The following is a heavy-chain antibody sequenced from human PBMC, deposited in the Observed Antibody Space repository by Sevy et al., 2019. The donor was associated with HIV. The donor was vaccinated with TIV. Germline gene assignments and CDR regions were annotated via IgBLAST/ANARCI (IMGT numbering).Heavy chain of an antibody. CDR2: IYYSGST. D-gene: IGHD2-15*01. Sequence: SETLSLTCTVSGGSISSSDYYWSSIRQPPGKGLEWIGYIYYSGSTYYNPSLKSRVTISVDTSKNQFSLKLSSVTAADTAVYYCARAQQVVEVAAIGFESIKWGQGTLVTVSS. V-gene: IGHV4-30-4*01. CDR3: ARAQQVVEVAAIGFESIK. CDR1: GGSISSSDYY. J-gene: IGHJ4*02.